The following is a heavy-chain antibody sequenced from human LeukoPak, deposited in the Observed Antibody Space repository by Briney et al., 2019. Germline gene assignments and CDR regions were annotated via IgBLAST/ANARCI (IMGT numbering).Heavy chain of an antibody. CDR2: IYYSGST. J-gene: IGHJ4*02. D-gene: IGHD3-16*02. CDR1: GDSITSSSYY. V-gene: IGHV4-39*07. Sequence: PSETLSLTCTVSGDSITSSSYYWGWIRQPPGKGLEWIGSIYYSGSTYYNPSLKSRVTISVDTSKNQFSLKLSSVTAADTAVYYCARDTSTFGGVIVNWGQGTLVTVSS. CDR3: ARDTSTFGGVIVN.